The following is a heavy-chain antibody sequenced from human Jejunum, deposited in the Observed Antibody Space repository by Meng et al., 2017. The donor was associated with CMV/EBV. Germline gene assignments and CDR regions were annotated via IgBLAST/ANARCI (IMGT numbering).Heavy chain of an antibody. CDR2: AYYRSKWFY. CDR3: ARGLYDSSWSTFDY. V-gene: IGHV6-1*01. Sequence: QGQLQQSGPGLVKPPQTLSLICAISGDSVSSKSAAWNWIRPSPSRGLEWLGRAYYRSKWFYDYALSVKSRININPDTSKNRFSLQLNSVTPEDTAVYYCARGLYDSSWSTFDYWGQGTLVTVSS. CDR1: GDSVSSKSAA. D-gene: IGHD6-13*01. J-gene: IGHJ4*02.